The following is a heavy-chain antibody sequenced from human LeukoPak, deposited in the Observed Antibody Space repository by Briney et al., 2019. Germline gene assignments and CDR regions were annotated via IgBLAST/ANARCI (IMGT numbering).Heavy chain of an antibody. CDR1: GYTLTNDY. J-gene: IGHJ4*02. CDR3: ASGGGDY. V-gene: IGHV1-46*01. D-gene: IGHD1-26*01. CDR2: INPSGGST. Sequence: ASVTVSCKASGYTLTNDYMHWVRQAPGQGLEWMGIINPSGGSTSYAQKFQGRVTMTRDTSTSTVYMELSSLRSEDTAVYYCASGGGDYWGQGTLVTVSS.